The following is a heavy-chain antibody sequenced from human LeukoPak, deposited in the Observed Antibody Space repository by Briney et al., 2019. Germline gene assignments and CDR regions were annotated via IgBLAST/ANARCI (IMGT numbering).Heavy chain of an antibody. CDR3: ARGGRSYYDILTGYYRVNWFDP. CDR1: GGSISSGGYY. Sequence: SETLSLTCTVSGGSISSGGYYWSWIRQPPGKGLEWIGEINHSGSTNYNPSLKSRVTISVDTSKNQFSLKLSSVTAADTAVYYCARGGRSYYDILTGYYRVNWFDPWGQGTLVTVSS. J-gene: IGHJ5*02. V-gene: IGHV4-39*07. CDR2: INHSGST. D-gene: IGHD3-9*01.